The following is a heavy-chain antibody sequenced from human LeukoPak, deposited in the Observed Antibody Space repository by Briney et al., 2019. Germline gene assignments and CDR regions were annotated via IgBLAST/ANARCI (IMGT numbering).Heavy chain of an antibody. CDR2: IRYDATKK. D-gene: IGHD3-22*01. V-gene: IGHV3-30*02. CDR1: GFKLSRNG. Sequence: PGGSLRLSCAASGFKLSRNGMHWVRQAPGKGLEWVAFIRYDATKKFYGDSVRGRFTISRDDSKNTLYLQMNNLRHEDTAVYFCARDFDDVNGDYYYIPDFWGQRVLVTVSS. J-gene: IGHJ4*02. CDR3: ARDFDDVNGDYYYIPDF.